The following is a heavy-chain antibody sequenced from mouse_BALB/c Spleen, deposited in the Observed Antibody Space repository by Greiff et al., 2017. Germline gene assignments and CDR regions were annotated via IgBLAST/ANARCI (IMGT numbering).Heavy chain of an antibody. CDR2: ISSGGSYT. D-gene: IGHD2-1*01. J-gene: IGHJ3*01. V-gene: IGHV5-9-4*01. Sequence: EVMLVESGGGLVQPGGSRKLSCAASGFTFSSYAMSWVRQSPEKRLEWVAEISSGGSYTYYPDTVTGRFTISRDNAKNTLYLEMSSLRSEDTAMYYCASDGNPAYWGQGTLVTVSA. CDR1: GFTFSSYA. CDR3: ASDGNPAY.